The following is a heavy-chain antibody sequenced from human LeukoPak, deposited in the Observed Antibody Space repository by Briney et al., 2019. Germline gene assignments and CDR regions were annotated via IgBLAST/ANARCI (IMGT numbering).Heavy chain of an antibody. J-gene: IGHJ5*02. CDR2: IYYSGST. Sequence: SETLSLTCTVSGGSISSYYWIWIRQPPGKGLEWIGYIYYSGSTNYNPSLKSRVTISIDTSKNQFSLKLSSVTAADTAVYYCARVIYDYVRGSYRYSWFDPWGQGTLVTVSS. CDR3: ARVIYDYVRGSYRYSWFDP. D-gene: IGHD3-16*02. CDR1: GGSISSYY. V-gene: IGHV4-59*01.